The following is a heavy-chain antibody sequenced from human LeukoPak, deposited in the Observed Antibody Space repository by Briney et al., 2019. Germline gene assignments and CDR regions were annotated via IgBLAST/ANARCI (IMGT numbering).Heavy chain of an antibody. CDR3: GRRDFYYGVDV. CDR1: XXXFXXYA. V-gene: IGHV1-18*01. J-gene: IGHJ6*02. Sequence: TXSCXAXXXXFXXYAISWVRQAPGQGXEWMGWISGYNGYTNYAQKFQGRLTMTTDTSTGTAYMELRSLRSDDTAVYYCGRRDFYYGVDVWGQGTTVTVS. CDR2: ISGYNGYT.